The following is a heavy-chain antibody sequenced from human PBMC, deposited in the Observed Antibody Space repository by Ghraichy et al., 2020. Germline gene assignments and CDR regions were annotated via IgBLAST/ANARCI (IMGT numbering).Heavy chain of an antibody. V-gene: IGHV1-46*01. CDR2: INPTSGST. Sequence: ASVKVSCKASGYTFTSYYMHWVRQAPGQGLEWMGIINPTSGSTNYAQRFQGRVTMTRDTSTSTVYMELSSLRSEDTAVYYCARILERRGGDYWGQGTLVTFSS. J-gene: IGHJ4*02. D-gene: IGHD1-1*01. CDR3: ARILERRGGDY. CDR1: GYTFTSYY.